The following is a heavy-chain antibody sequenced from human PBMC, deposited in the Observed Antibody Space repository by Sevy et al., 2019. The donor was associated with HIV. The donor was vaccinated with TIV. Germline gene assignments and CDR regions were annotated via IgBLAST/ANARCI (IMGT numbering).Heavy chain of an antibody. D-gene: IGHD1-26*01. CDR2: FGIAGDT. V-gene: IGHV3-13*01. J-gene: IGHJ4*02. CDR3: ARKSTSYSHFDY. Sequence: GGSLRLSCAASGFTLSFYDMHWVRQATGKGLEWVSGFGIAGDTYYSASVNGRFTISRENAKNSLYLQMNSLRAGDTAVYYCARKSTSYSHFDYWGQGTLVIVSS. CDR1: GFTLSFYD.